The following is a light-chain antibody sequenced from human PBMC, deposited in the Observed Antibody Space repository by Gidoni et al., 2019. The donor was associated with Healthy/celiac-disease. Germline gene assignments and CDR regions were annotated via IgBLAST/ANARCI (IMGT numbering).Light chain of an antibody. J-gene: IGKJ5*01. Sequence: EIVMTQSPATLSVSPGERATLSCRASQSVSSNLALYQQKPGQDPRPRIYGASTRATGIPARFSGSGSGTDFTLTISSLQSEDFAVYYCQQYNNWPPSFGQGTRLEIK. CDR1: QSVSSN. V-gene: IGKV3-15*01. CDR2: GAS. CDR3: QQYNNWPPS.